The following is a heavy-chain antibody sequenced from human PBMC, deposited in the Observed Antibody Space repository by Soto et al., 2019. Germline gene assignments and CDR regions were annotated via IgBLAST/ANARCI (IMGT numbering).Heavy chain of an antibody. CDR1: GASMSSGDYY. Sequence: SETLSLTCTVSGASMSSGDYYWIWIRQPPGKGLECIGYISYTGSTYYNPSLKSRVTMPVDTPKNQFSLELISVTAADTAVYYCARALYDYSDFFFDYWGQGTLVTVSS. CDR3: ARALYDYSDFFFDY. CDR2: ISYTGST. D-gene: IGHD4-17*01. J-gene: IGHJ4*02. V-gene: IGHV4-30-4*01.